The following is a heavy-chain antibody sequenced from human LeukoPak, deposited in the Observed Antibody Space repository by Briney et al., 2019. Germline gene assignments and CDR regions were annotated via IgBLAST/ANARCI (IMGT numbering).Heavy chain of an antibody. J-gene: IGHJ5*02. V-gene: IGHV4-59*01. CDR1: GGSISSYY. CDR2: IYYSGST. D-gene: IGHD5-18*01. Sequence: SETLSLTCTVSGGSISSYYWSWIRQPPGKGLEWIGYIYYSGSTNYNPSLKSRVTISVDTSKNQFSLKLSSVTAADTAVYYCARDRGYSYGSGWFDPWGQGTLVTVPS. CDR3: ARDRGYSYGSGWFDP.